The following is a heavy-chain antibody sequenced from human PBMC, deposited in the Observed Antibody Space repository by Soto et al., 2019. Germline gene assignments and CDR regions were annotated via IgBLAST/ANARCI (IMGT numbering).Heavy chain of an antibody. J-gene: IGHJ5*01. CDR1: GLTFSIYS. CDR2: ITGNGGTT. Sequence: EVQLLESGGGLVQPGESLRLSCIASGLTFSIYSMSWVRQAPGKGLEWVSAITGNGGTTYYADFVKGRTTISRDNSKNMVYLQMNSLRPEDTAIYYCAAYARNRGGGCTDSWGQGTLVTIS. D-gene: IGHD2-15*01. CDR3: AAYARNRGGGCTDS. V-gene: IGHV3-23*01.